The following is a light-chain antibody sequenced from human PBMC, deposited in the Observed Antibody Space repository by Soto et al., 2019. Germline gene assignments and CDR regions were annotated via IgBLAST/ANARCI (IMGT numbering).Light chain of an antibody. J-gene: IGKJ4*01. CDR2: GAS. V-gene: IGKV3-20*01. CDR1: QSVSSSY. Sequence: EFVLTQSPGPLFLSPGERATLSCRPSQSVSSSYLAWYQQKPGQAPRLLIYGASSRATGIPDRFSGSGSGTDFTLTISRLEPEDFAVYYCQQHGSSPLLTFGGGTKVAIK. CDR3: QQHGSSPLLT.